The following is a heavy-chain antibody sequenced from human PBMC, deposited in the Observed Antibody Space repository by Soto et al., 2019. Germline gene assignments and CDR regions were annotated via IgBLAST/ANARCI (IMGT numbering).Heavy chain of an antibody. V-gene: IGHV3-48*02. J-gene: IGHJ4*02. CDR1: GFTFSSYS. D-gene: IGHD3-9*01. CDR3: ARKGLAFDY. Sequence: GGSLRLSCAASGFTFSSYSMNWVRQAPGKGLEWISYISTTSSSIYYADSVKGRFPISRDNAKNSLFLQMNSLRDEDTAVYYCARKGLAFDYWGQGALVTDAS. CDR2: ISTTSSSI.